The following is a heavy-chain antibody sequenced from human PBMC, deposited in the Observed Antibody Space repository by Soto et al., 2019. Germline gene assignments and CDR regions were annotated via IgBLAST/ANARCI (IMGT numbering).Heavy chain of an antibody. V-gene: IGHV4-30-4*01. Sequence: QVQLQESGPGLVKPSQTLSLTCTVSGGSISSGDYYWSWIRQPPGKGLEWIGYIYYSGSTYYNQSLKSRATISVDTSKNQFSLKLSSVTAADTAVYYCARDRDLIDTHWFDPWGQGTLVTVSS. CDR2: IYYSGST. D-gene: IGHD3-10*01. CDR3: ARDRDLIDTHWFDP. J-gene: IGHJ5*02. CDR1: GGSISSGDYY.